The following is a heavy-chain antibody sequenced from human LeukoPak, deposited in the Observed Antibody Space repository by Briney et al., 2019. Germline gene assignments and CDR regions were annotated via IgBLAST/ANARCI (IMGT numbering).Heavy chain of an antibody. D-gene: IGHD6-13*01. CDR2: IYYSGST. CDR1: GASISSYY. CDR3: AREETAPGRPLVY. V-gene: IGHV4-59*01. Sequence: PSETLSLTCTVSGASISSYYWSWIRQPPGKGLEWIGYIYYSGSTNYNPSLKSRVIISVDTSKNHFSLKLSSVAAADTAVYYCAREETAPGRPLVYWGQGTLVTASS. J-gene: IGHJ4*02.